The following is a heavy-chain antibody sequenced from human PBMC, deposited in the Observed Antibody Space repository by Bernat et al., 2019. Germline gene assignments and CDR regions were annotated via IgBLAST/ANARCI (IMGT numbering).Heavy chain of an antibody. CDR1: GFTFSGYG. Sequence: QVQLVESGGGVVQPGRSLRLSCAASGFTFSGYGMHWVRQAPGKGLEWVAVISHDGTNKYYADSVKGRFTISRDNSKNTMYLQMNSLRDEDTAVYFCAKERVSGWKQHDPCDIWDQGTLVTVSS. V-gene: IGHV3-30*18. D-gene: IGHD6-19*01. CDR3: AKERVSGWKQHDPCDI. CDR2: ISHDGTNK. J-gene: IGHJ3*02.